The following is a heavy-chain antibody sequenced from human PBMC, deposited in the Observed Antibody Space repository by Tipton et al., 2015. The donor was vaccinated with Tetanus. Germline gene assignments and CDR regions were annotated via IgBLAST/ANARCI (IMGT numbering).Heavy chain of an antibody. J-gene: IGHJ4*02. CDR3: TRANHEFPKKGPFDS. CDR2: IYQTGTT. D-gene: IGHD3-10*01. CDR1: GASFSSGDYY. V-gene: IGHV4-30-4*01. Sequence: GLVKPSETLSLTCTVSGASFSSGDYYWSWIRKPPGKDLEWIGYIYQTGTTYYNPSLKGRVTISMERSNTQFSLRLDSLTAADTAVYYCTRANHEFPKKGPFDSWGQGTLVIVS.